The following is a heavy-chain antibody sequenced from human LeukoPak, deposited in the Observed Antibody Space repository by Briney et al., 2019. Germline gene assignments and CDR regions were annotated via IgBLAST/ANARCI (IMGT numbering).Heavy chain of an antibody. J-gene: IGHJ4*02. CDR3: ARALDIGWFGSLDS. Sequence: SETLSLTCTVSGGSISSHYWSWIRQPPGKGLGWIGYIYYSGSTNYNPSLKSRVTISIDTSKNQFSVRLSSVTAADTAVYYCARALDIGWFGSLDSWGQGTLVTVSS. CDR1: GGSISSHY. D-gene: IGHD3-10*01. V-gene: IGHV4-59*11. CDR2: IYYSGST.